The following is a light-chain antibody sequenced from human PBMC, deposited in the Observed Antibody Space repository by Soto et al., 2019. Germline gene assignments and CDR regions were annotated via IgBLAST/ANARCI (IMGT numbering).Light chain of an antibody. CDR1: KNDTGVYDF. CDR3: KSYAGSNTYV. Sequence: SALTQPPSASGSPGQSVTISCTGTKNDTGVYDFVSWYQHHPGKAPRLIIYEVVQRPSGVPDRFSGSKSGNTASLTVSGLQAADEADYFCKSYAGSNTYVFGSGTKGTVL. V-gene: IGLV2-8*01. CDR2: EVV. J-gene: IGLJ1*01.